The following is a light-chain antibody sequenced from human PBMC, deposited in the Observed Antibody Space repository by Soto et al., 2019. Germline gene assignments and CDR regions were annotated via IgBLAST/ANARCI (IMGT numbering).Light chain of an antibody. CDR2: AAS. V-gene: IGKV1-39*01. CDR1: QNISRY. J-gene: IGKJ1*01. Sequence: DIQVTPSPSSLSESVRDRVTITCRVSQNISRYLNCYQQKTGKDPKLLIYAASSLQRRIPSRFSGSGSGTDFTLTIRSLQPEDFATYYYQQSYSTPWTFGQRTTVDIK. CDR3: QQSYSTPWT.